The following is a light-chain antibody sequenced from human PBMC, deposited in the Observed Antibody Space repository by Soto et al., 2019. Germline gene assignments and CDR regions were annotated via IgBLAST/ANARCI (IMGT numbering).Light chain of an antibody. J-gene: IGKJ1*01. CDR1: QIISSW. Sequence: DIQMTQSPSTLSASVGDRVTITCRASQIISSWLAWYQQKPGKAPKLVIYDASTLERGVPSRFSGSESGTEFTLTISSLQPDDFATYYCQQYNSYPRTFGQGTRVEIK. V-gene: IGKV1-5*01. CDR2: DAS. CDR3: QQYNSYPRT.